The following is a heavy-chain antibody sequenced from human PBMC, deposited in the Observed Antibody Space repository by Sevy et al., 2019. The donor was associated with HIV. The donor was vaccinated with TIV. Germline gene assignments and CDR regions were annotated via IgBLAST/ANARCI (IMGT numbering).Heavy chain of an antibody. CDR3: AREGDSSALGWFDP. V-gene: IGHV1-2*06. CDR1: GYTFTGYY. CDR2: INPNSGGT. Sequence: ASVKVSCKASGYTFTGYYMHWVRQAPGQGLEWMGRINPNSGGTNYAQKFQGRVTMTRDTSISTAYMELCRLRADDTAVYYCAREGDSSALGWFDPWGQGTLVTVSS. D-gene: IGHD3-22*01. J-gene: IGHJ5*02.